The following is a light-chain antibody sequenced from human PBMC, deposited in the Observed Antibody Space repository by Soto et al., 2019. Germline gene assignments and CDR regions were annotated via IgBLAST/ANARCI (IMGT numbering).Light chain of an antibody. CDR1: QNIGSW. Sequence: DIQMTQSPSTLSASVGDRVTVTCRASQNIGSWVAWYQQKPGKAPNLLIYKASTLENGVPSRFSGTGAGTEFTLTIRSRQPDDFATYYCQQYSPYSARTFGQGTKVEVK. CDR2: KAS. J-gene: IGKJ1*01. V-gene: IGKV1-5*03. CDR3: QQYSPYSART.